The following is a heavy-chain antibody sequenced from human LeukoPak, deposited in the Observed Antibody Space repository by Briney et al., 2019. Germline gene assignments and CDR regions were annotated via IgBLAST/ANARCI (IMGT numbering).Heavy chain of an antibody. CDR1: GGSVSTYY. D-gene: IGHD3-10*01. CDR2: IYYSGSA. J-gene: IGHJ4*02. Sequence: SETLSLTCTVSGGSVSTYYWSWIRQPPGKGLEYIGYIYYSGSASYNPSLKSRVTISVDTSKNQFSLKLTSVTAADTALYYCARSYGSGNYFDYWGQGTLVTVSS. V-gene: IGHV4-59*02. CDR3: ARSYGSGNYFDY.